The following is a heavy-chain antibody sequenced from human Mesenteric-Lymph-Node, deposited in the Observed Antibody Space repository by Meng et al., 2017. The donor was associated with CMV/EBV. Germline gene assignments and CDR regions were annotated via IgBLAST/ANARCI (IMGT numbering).Heavy chain of an antibody. D-gene: IGHD2-2*01. Sequence: GGSLRLSCAASGFTFSSYSMNWVRQAPGKGLEWVSSISSSSSYIYYADSVKGRFTISRDNAKNSLYLQMNSLRAEDTAVYYCARDLALYQLLLTILWGQGTLVTVSS. V-gene: IGHV3-21*01. CDR1: GFTFSSYS. CDR2: ISSSSSYI. J-gene: IGHJ4*02. CDR3: ARDLALYQLLLTIL.